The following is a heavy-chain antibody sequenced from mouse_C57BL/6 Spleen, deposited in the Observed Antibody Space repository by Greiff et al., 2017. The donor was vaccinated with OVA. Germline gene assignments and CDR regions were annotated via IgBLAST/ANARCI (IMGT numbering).Heavy chain of an antibody. CDR2: IYPRSGNT. J-gene: IGHJ4*01. V-gene: IGHV1-81*01. D-gene: IGHD3-1*01. Sequence: QVQLQQSGAELARPGASVKLSCKASGYTFTSYGISWVKQRTGQGLEWIGEIYPRSGNTYYNEKFKGKATLTADKSSSTAYMGLRSLTSEDAAVYFCAKEGGICDVGCYAMDYWGQGTSVTVSS. CDR1: GYTFTSYG. CDR3: AKEGGICDVGCYAMDY.